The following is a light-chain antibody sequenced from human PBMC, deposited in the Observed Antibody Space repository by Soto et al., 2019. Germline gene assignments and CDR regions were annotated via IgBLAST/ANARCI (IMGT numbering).Light chain of an antibody. CDR2: GAS. V-gene: IGKV3-15*01. J-gene: IGKJ1*01. Sequence: EIVLMQSPGTLSLSPGERATLSCRASQSVSSSYLAWFQQKPGQAPRLLMYGASTRATGIPARCSGSGSGTEFTLTISSLQSEDFAVYYCQQYNNWPLWTFGQGTKVDIK. CDR3: QQYNNWPLWT. CDR1: QSVSSS.